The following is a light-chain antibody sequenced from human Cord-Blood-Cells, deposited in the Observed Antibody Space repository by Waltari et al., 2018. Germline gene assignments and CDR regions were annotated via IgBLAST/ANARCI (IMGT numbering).Light chain of an antibody. CDR3: LQDYNYPWT. V-gene: IGKV1-6*01. CDR2: AAS. J-gene: IGKJ1*01. Sequence: AIQMTQSSSSLSASVGDRVTITCRASQGIRNDLGWYQQKPGKAPKLLIYAASSLQSGSPSRFSGIGSSTDFTLAISSLQPEDFATYYCLQDYNYPWTFGQGTKVEIK. CDR1: QGIRND.